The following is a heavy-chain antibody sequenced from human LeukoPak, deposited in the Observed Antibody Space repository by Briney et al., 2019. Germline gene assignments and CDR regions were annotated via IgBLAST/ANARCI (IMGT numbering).Heavy chain of an antibody. CDR3: AKGRPTYYYDSSGYDDAFDI. D-gene: IGHD3-22*01. CDR1: GFTFSSFG. J-gene: IGHJ3*02. CDR2: ISGSGGST. Sequence: GGSLRLSCAASGFTFSSFGMSWVRQAPGKGLGWVSAISGSGGSTYYADSVKGRFTISRDNSKNTLYLQMNSLRAEDTAVYYCAKGRPTYYYDSSGYDDAFDIWGQGTMVTVSS. V-gene: IGHV3-23*01.